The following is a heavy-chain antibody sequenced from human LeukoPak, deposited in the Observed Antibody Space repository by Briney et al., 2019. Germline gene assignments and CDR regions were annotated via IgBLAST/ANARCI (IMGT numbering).Heavy chain of an antibody. CDR2: IIPIFGTA. CDR3: ASPVERVVASGPYYYYGMDV. D-gene: IGHD3-22*01. V-gene: IGHV1-69*01. J-gene: IGHJ6*02. Sequence: SVKVSFKASGGTFSSYAISWVRQAPGQGLEWMGGIIPIFGTANYAQKFQGRVTITADESTSTAYMELSSLRSEDTAVYYCASPVERVVASGPYYYYGMDVWGQGTLVTVSS. CDR1: GGTFSSYA.